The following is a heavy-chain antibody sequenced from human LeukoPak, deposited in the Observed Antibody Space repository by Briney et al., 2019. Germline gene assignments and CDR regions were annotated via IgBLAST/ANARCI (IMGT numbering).Heavy chain of an antibody. CDR2: ISYDGSNK. J-gene: IGHJ4*02. V-gene: IGHV3-30*03. CDR3: ARDGYYYGSGSYYKVDFDY. Sequence: GGSLRLSCAASGFTFSSYGMHWVRQAPGKGLELVAVISYDGSNKYYADSVKGRFTISRDNAKNSLYLQMNSLRAEDTAVYYCARDGYYYGSGSYYKVDFDYWGQGTLVTVSS. CDR1: GFTFSSYG. D-gene: IGHD3-10*01.